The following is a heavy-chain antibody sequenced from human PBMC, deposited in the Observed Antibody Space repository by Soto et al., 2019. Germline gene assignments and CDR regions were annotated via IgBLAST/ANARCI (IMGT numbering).Heavy chain of an antibody. CDR1: GGTFSRHS. V-gene: IGHV1-69*01. CDR2: IIPIFDAT. Sequence: QVQMVQSGAEVKQPGSSARVSCKVSGGTFSRHSISWVRQAPGQGLEWMGGIIPIFDATQYAQKFQGRLTITADESTTTFHMDLSGLSPEDTDIYFCARDLTSVRGSWGQGTLVTVS. CDR3: ARDLTSVRGS. J-gene: IGHJ4*02. D-gene: IGHD1-20*01.